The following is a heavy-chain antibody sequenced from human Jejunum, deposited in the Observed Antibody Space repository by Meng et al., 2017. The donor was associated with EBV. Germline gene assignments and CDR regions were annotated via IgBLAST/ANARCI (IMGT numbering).Heavy chain of an antibody. Sequence: QVTVQVSGLGLVKPSGTLSLTCAVSGDSSDSRNWWSWVRQSPEWGLEWIGEIYYSGSTNYNPSLKSRVTILVDRSENHFSLHLSSVTAADTAVYYCVRGGDYCLVYWGQGTLVTVSS. CDR1: GDSSDSRNW. CDR3: VRGGDYCLVY. J-gene: IGHJ4*02. V-gene: IGHV4-4*02. CDR2: IYYSGST. D-gene: IGHD2-21*02.